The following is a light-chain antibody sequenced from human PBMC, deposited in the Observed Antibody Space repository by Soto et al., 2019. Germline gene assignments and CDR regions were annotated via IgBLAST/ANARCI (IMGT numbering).Light chain of an antibody. Sequence: DIEMTQSPSTLSASVGDRITITCRATQSLNIWLAWYQQKPGKAPKLLISKASSLESGVPSRFSSSGSGTEFSLTISSLQPDDFATYYCQQYKAYPYTFGQGTKLE. CDR1: QSLNIW. CDR3: QQYKAYPYT. J-gene: IGKJ2*01. V-gene: IGKV1-5*03. CDR2: KAS.